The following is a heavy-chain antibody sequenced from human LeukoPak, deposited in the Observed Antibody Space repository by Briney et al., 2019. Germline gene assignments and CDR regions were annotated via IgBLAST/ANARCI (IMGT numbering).Heavy chain of an antibody. CDR3: ARDLSVKNYGGNSVANAFDI. CDR1: GGSISGGGYY. D-gene: IGHD4-23*01. J-gene: IGHJ3*02. Sequence: SQTLSLTCTVSGGSISGGGYYWSWIRQHPGKGLEWIGYIYYSGSTYYNPSLKSRVTISVDTSKNQFSLKLSSVTAADTAVYYCARDLSVKNYGGNSVANAFDIWGQGTIVTVSS. CDR2: IYYSGST. V-gene: IGHV4-31*03.